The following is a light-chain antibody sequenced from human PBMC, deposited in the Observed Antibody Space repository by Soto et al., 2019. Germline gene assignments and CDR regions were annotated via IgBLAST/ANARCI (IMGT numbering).Light chain of an antibody. CDR3: HQYNNWPLT. Sequence: EVVMTQSPATLSVSPGERATVSCRASQTVSRNVAWYQQKPGQAPILLIYDGSTRATGTPDRFIATGSGTEFTLIISSLQSEDFALYCCHQYNNWPLTFGGGTNVEIK. J-gene: IGKJ4*01. CDR1: QTVSRN. V-gene: IGKV3-15*01. CDR2: DGS.